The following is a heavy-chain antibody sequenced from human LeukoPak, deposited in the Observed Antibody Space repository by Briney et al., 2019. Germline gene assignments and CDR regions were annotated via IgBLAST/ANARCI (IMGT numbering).Heavy chain of an antibody. CDR3: ARAPQWYKESYYFDY. CDR2: ISYDGSNK. D-gene: IGHD1-1*01. J-gene: IGHJ4*02. CDR1: GFTFSSYG. Sequence: PGGSLRLSCAASGFTFSSYGMHWVRQAPGKGLEWVAVISYDGSNKYHADSVKGRFTISRDNSKNTLYLQMNSLRAEDTAVYYCARAPQWYKESYYFDYWGQGTLVTVSS. V-gene: IGHV3-30*03.